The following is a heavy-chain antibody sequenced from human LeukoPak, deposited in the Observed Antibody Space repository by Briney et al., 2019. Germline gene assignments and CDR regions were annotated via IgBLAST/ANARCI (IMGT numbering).Heavy chain of an antibody. CDR1: GFTFSSYS. CDR3: ARDLVGGTSCAFDI. D-gene: IGHD1-26*01. Sequence: PGGSLRLSCAASGFTFSSYSRTWVRQAPGKGLEWVSSISPRSSYIYFADSLKGRFTISRDNTKSSLYLQMSSLRVEDTAVYYCARDLVGGTSCAFDIWGQGTMVTVSS. J-gene: IGHJ3*02. CDR2: ISPRSSYI. V-gene: IGHV3-21*01.